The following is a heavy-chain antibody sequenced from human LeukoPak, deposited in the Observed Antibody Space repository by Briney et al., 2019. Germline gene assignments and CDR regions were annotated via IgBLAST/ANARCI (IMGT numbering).Heavy chain of an antibody. Sequence: SETLSLTCAVYGGSFSGYYWSWIRQPPGKGLEWIGEINHSGSTNYNPSLKSRVTISVDTSKNQFSLKLSSVAAADTAVYYCARQGGIVGATVSNWFDPWGQGTLVTVSS. J-gene: IGHJ5*02. V-gene: IGHV4-34*01. CDR2: INHSGST. CDR3: ARQGGIVGATVSNWFDP. CDR1: GGSFSGYY. D-gene: IGHD1-26*01.